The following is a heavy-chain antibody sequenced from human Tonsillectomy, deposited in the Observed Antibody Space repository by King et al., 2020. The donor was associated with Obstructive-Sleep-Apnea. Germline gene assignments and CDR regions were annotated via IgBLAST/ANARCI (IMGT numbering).Heavy chain of an antibody. V-gene: IGHV4-39*01. Sequence: QLQQSGPGLVKPSETLSLSCTVSGDSISTTRSFWGWIRQPPGKRLEWIGNTFFRGSVEYNPSLGGRVTISEDTSNNQFSLRLRSVTAADTAIYYCGRLRRSQFGTYGVDVWGQGTTVTVSS. CDR3: GRLRRSQFGTYGVDV. CDR2: TFFRGSV. J-gene: IGHJ6*02. D-gene: IGHD1-14*01. CDR1: GDSISTTRSF.